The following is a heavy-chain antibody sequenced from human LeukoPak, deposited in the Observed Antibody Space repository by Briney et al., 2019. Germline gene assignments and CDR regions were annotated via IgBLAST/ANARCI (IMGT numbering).Heavy chain of an antibody. CDR1: GFPFSSYW. J-gene: IGHJ4*02. V-gene: IGHV3-7*01. CDR3: ARSGADGYGSGSSDY. CDR2: IKQDGSEK. D-gene: IGHD3-10*01. Sequence: PGGSLRLSCVASGFPFSSYWMSWVRQAPGKGLEWVANIKQDGSEKYYVDSVKGRLTISRDNAKNSLYLQMNSLRAEDTAVYYCARSGADGYGSGSSDYWGQGTLVTVSS.